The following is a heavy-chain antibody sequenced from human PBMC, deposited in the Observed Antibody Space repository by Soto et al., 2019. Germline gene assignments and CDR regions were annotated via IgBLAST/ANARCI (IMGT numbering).Heavy chain of an antibody. V-gene: IGHV3-30*18. J-gene: IGHJ4*02. CDR2: ISYDGSNK. D-gene: IGHD3-3*01. Sequence: QAQLVESGGSVVQPGRSLRLSCAASGFTFSSYGMHWVRQAPGKGLEWVAVISYDGSNKYYADSVKGRFTISRDNSKNTLYLQMNSLRAEDTAVYYCAKDPFGSYYWGQGTLVTVSS. CDR3: AKDPFGSYY. CDR1: GFTFSSYG.